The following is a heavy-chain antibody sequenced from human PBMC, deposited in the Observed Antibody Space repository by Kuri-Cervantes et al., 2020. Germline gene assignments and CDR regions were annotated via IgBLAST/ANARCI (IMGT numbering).Heavy chain of an antibody. CDR3: AHSKLGIAAAGKGGWFDP. Sequence: SGPTLVKPTETLTLTCTVSGFSLSNARMGVSWIRQPPGKALEWLAHIFSSDEKSYNTSLKISLAISQDASRSQVVLTMTNMDPVDTATYYCAHSKLGIAAAGKGGWFDPWGQGTLVTVSS. CDR2: IFSSDEK. V-gene: IGHV2-26*01. CDR1: GFSLSNARMG. D-gene: IGHD6-13*01. J-gene: IGHJ5*02.